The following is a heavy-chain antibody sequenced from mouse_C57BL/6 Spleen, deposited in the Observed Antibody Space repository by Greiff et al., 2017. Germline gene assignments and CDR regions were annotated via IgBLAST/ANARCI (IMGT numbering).Heavy chain of an antibody. CDR1: GYAFSSSW. Sequence: QVHVKQSGPELVKPGASVKISCKASGYAFSSSWMNWVKQRPGKGLEWIGRIYPGDGDTNYNGKFKGKATLTADKSSSTAYMQLSSLTSEDSAVYFCARSRSNYWYFDVWGTGTTVTVSS. CDR2: IYPGDGDT. CDR3: ARSRSNYWYFDV. J-gene: IGHJ1*03. V-gene: IGHV1-82*01. D-gene: IGHD2-5*01.